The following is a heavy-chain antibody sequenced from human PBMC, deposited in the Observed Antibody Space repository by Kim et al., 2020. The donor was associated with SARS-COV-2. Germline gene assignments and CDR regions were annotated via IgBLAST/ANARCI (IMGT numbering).Heavy chain of an antibody. CDR2: INPNSGDT. Sequence: ASVKVSCKASGYTFTDYYLHWVRQAPGQGLEWMGWINPNSGDTKYAQKFQDRITMTRDTSISTAYMDLSGLTSDDSAVFYCARGSARTRLMASEICDQGT. D-gene: IGHD2-21*01. J-gene: IGHJ3*02. CDR3: ARGSARTRLMASEI. CDR1: GYTFTDYY. V-gene: IGHV1-2*02.